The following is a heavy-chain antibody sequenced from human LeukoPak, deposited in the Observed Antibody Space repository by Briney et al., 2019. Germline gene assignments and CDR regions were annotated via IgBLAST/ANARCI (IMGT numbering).Heavy chain of an antibody. D-gene: IGHD3-3*01. CDR1: GDSVSSTDYY. J-gene: IGHJ5*02. CDR2: MYYIGGT. V-gene: IGHV4-30-4*08. CDR3: ARMSTANYDVWGGYYTASWFDP. Sequence: SETLSLTCTVSGDSVSSTDYYWSWVRQAPGKGLELIGYMYYIGGTYYTPSLRSRLTISGDSSKNQFSRRLKSVTAADTAVYYCARMSTANYDVWGGYYTASWFDPWGQGALVTVSS.